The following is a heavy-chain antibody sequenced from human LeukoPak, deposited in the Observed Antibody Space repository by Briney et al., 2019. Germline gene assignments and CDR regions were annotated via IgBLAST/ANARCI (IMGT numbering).Heavy chain of an antibody. Sequence: GGSLRLSCTASKFTFSNYAMSWVRQAPGKGLEWVSAISGSGDSTYYADSVKGRFTISREISNNTLYLQMNSLRAEDTAVYYCGKSVPLAMGYYYYYIDVWGKGTTITVSS. D-gene: IGHD2/OR15-2a*01. V-gene: IGHV3-23*01. J-gene: IGHJ6*03. CDR2: ISGSGDST. CDR1: KFTFSNYA. CDR3: GKSVPLAMGYYYYYIDV.